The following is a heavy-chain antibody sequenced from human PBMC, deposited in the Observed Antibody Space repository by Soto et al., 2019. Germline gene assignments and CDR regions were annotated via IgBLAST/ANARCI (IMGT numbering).Heavy chain of an antibody. Sequence: ASVKVSCKASGFTFTSSAVQWVRQARGQRLEWIGWIVVGSGNTNYAQKFQERVTITRDMSTSTAYMELSSLRSEDTAVYYCAGTYNSKYYYYGMDVWGQVTTVTVSS. J-gene: IGHJ6*02. D-gene: IGHD1-20*01. CDR2: IVVGSGNT. CDR3: AGTYNSKYYYYGMDV. CDR1: GFTFTSSA. V-gene: IGHV1-58*01.